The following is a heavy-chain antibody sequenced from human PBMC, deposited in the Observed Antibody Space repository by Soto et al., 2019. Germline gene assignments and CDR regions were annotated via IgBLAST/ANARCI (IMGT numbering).Heavy chain of an antibody. D-gene: IGHD3-22*01. V-gene: IGHV1-3*01. Sequence: QVPLVQSGAEVKKPGASVKVSCKASGYTFTTYAIHWVRQAPGQSPEWMGWINADNGNTRYSQKFQGRITITRDTSASTAYMELSSLRSDDTAVYYCPTDPHYYDTTGYCLDNWGQGTLVTVSS. CDR3: PTDPHYYDTTGYCLDN. CDR2: INADNGNT. CDR1: GYTFTTYA. J-gene: IGHJ4*02.